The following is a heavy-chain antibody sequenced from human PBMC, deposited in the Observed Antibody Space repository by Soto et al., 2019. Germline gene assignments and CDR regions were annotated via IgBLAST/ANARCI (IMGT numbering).Heavy chain of an antibody. J-gene: IGHJ6*02. CDR3: ARRVAARDNYYYYYYGMDV. V-gene: IGHV3-13*01. Sequence: EVQLVESGGGLVQPGGSLRLSCAASGFTFSSYDMHWVRQATGKGLEWVSAIGTAGDTYYPGSVKGRFTISRENAKNSLYLQMNSLRAEDTAVYYCARRVAARDNYYYYYYGMDVWGQGTTVTVSS. CDR2: IGTAGDT. D-gene: IGHD6-6*01. CDR1: GFTFSSYD.